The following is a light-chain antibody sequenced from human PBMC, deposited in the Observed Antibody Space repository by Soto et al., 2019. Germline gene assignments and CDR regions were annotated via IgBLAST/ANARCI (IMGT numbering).Light chain of an antibody. CDR1: QTISSW. CDR3: QPSNSYSEA. Sequence: DIQMTQSPSTLSGSVGDRVTITCRASQTISSWLAWYQQKPGKAPKHLIYKASTFKSGVTSRFSGSGSVTEFTLTISSLQPDDFATYFCQPSNSYSEAFGQGTNVDLK. CDR2: KAS. V-gene: IGKV1-5*03. J-gene: IGKJ1*01.